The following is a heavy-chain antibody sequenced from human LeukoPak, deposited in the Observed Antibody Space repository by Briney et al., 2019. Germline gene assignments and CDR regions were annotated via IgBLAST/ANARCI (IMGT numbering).Heavy chain of an antibody. CDR2: IYPGDSDT. CDR1: GYSFTSYW. CDR3: ARSQVKGYCSGGSCYAPDY. V-gene: IGHV5-51*01. J-gene: IGHJ4*02. D-gene: IGHD2-15*01. Sequence: GESLKISCKGSGYSFTSYWIGWVRQMPGKGLEWMGIIYPGDSDTRYSPSFQGQVTISADKSISTAYLQWSRLKASDTAMYYCARSQVKGYCSGGSCYAPDYWGQGTLVTVSS.